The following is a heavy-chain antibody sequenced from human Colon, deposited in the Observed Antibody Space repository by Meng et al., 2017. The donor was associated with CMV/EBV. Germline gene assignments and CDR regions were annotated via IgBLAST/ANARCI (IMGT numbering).Heavy chain of an antibody. V-gene: IGHV3-23*01. Sequence: SGFIFSQYALSWVRQLPGKGLEWVSTISGSGDVTFYADSVKGRFTISRDNSKNTLYLQMKLLRAEDSARYYCAKDQGGVARYYFDYWGQGTLVTVSS. CDR2: ISGSGDVT. CDR1: GFIFSQYA. J-gene: IGHJ4*02. CDR3: AKDQGGVARYYFDY. D-gene: IGHD2-8*02.